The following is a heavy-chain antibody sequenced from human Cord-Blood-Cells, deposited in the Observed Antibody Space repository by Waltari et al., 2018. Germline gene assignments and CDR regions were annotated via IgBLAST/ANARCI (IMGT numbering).Heavy chain of an antibody. CDR3: ARSNVLRYFDWLDY. CDR2: INPNSGGT. CDR1: GYTFTGYY. J-gene: IGHJ4*02. V-gene: IGHV1-2*02. Sequence: QVQLVQSGAEVKKPGASVKVSCKASGYTFTGYYMHWVRQAPGQGLEWMGWINPNSGGTTYAQKFQGRVTMTRDTSISTAYMELSRLRSDDTAVYYCARSNVLRYFDWLDYWGQGTLVTVSS. D-gene: IGHD3-9*01.